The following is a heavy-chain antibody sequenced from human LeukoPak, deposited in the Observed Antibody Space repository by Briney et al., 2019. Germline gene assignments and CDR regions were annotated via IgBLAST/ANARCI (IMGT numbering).Heavy chain of an antibody. J-gene: IGHJ4*02. CDR2: MNPNSGNT. D-gene: IGHD3-22*01. CDR1: GYTFRRYD. V-gene: IGHV1-8*01. Sequence: ASVKVSCKASGYTFRRYDINWVRQATGQGLEWMGWMNPNSGNTGYAQKFQGRVTMTRSNSTSTAYMELSSLRSEDTAVYYCALALYYYNSSGYYPFDHWGQGTVVTVSS. CDR3: ALALYYYNSSGYYPFDH.